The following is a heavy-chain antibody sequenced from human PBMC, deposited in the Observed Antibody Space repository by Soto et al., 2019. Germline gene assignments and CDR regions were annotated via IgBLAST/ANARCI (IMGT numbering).Heavy chain of an antibody. Sequence: PSQTLSLTCAISGDSVSSNSAAWSWIRQSPSRGLEWLGRTYYRSKWFYDFALSVKSRITINPDTSKNQFSLQLNSVTPEDTAVYDCARGGSGWYLDYWGQGTQVTVDS. CDR2: TYYRSKWFY. V-gene: IGHV6-1*01. CDR3: ARGGSGWYLDY. CDR1: GDSVSSNSAA. J-gene: IGHJ4*02. D-gene: IGHD6-19*01.